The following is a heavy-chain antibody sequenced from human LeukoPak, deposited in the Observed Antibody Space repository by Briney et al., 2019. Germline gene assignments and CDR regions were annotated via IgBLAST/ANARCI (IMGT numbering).Heavy chain of an antibody. CDR1: GGSISSSKYY. Sequence: SETLSLTCTVSGGSISSSKYYWGWILQPPGRGLEWIGSIHYSGNTYYNPSLKSRVTISVDTSKNQFSLTLTSVTAADTSVYYRARRRGDGDYRPESWGQGTLVTVSS. CDR3: ARRRGDGDYRPES. D-gene: IGHD4-17*01. J-gene: IGHJ5*02. CDR2: IHYSGNT. V-gene: IGHV4-39*01.